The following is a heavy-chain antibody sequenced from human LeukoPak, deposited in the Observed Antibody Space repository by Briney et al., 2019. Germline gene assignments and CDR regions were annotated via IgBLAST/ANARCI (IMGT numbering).Heavy chain of an antibody. Sequence: ASVKVSCKASGYTFTSYGISWVRQAPGQGLEWMGWISAYNGNTNYAQKLQGRVTMTTDTSTSTAYVELRSLRSDDTAVFYCARAPPTYDILTGSSYYYYMDVWGKGATVTVSS. CDR2: ISAYNGNT. J-gene: IGHJ6*03. D-gene: IGHD3-9*01. CDR1: GYTFTSYG. V-gene: IGHV1-18*01. CDR3: ARAPPTYDILTGSSYYYYMDV.